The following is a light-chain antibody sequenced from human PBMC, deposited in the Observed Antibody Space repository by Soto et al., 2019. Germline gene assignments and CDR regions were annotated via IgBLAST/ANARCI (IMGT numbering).Light chain of an antibody. Sequence: EIVMTQSPSTLSVSPGERATFSCRASQSVSSNLAWYQQKPGQAPSLLIYGASTRATGIPDRFSGSGSGTDFTLTISRLEPEDFAVYYCQQYGSSPITFGQGTRLEIK. CDR2: GAS. J-gene: IGKJ5*01. CDR3: QQYGSSPIT. CDR1: QSVSSN. V-gene: IGKV3-20*01.